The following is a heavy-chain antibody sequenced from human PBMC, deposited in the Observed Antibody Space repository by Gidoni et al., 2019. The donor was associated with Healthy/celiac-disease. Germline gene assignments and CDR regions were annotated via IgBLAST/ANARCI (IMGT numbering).Heavy chain of an antibody. J-gene: IGHJ4*02. CDR1: GFPFSSYG. V-gene: IGHV3-30*18. Sequence: QVQLVESGGGVVQPGRSLRLSCAASGFPFSSYGMHWVRQAPGKGLEWVAVISYDGSNKYYADSVKGRVTISRDNSKNTLYLQMNSLRAEDTAVYYCAKTMDIVATNADYWGQGTLVTVSS. CDR3: AKTMDIVATNADY. D-gene: IGHD5-12*01. CDR2: ISYDGSNK.